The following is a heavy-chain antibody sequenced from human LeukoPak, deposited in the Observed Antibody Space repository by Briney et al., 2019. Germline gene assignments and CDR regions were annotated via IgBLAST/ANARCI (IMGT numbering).Heavy chain of an antibody. J-gene: IGHJ4*01. D-gene: IGHD6-25*01. CDR2: IYSSGST. Sequence: GSLRLSCAASGFTVSSNYMSWVRQAPGKGLEWIGSIYSSGSTYYNSSLKSRVTISIDTSKNQVSLKMSSVTAADTAVYYCAKSGGYGLIDYWGQGTLVTVSS. CDR1: GFTVSSNY. CDR3: AKSGGYGLIDY. V-gene: IGHV4-59*05.